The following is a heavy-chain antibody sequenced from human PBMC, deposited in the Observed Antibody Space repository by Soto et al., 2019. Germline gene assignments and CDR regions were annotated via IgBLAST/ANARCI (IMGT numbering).Heavy chain of an antibody. CDR1: GGSISSYY. Sequence: SETLSLTCTVSGGSISSYYWSWIRQPPGKGLEWIGYIYYSGSTNYNPSLKSRVTISVDTSKNQFSLKLSSVTAADTAVYYCAKFMYYDFWSGYYPSGWFDPWGQGTLVTVSS. CDR3: AKFMYYDFWSGYYPSGWFDP. D-gene: IGHD3-3*01. J-gene: IGHJ5*02. V-gene: IGHV4-59*01. CDR2: IYYSGST.